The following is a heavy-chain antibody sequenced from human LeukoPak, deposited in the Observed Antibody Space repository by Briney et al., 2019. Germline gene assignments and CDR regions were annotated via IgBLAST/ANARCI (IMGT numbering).Heavy chain of an antibody. CDR2: VSSSATYI. CDR1: AFTFSNYN. V-gene: IGHV3-21*01. D-gene: IGHD3-9*01. J-gene: IGHJ4*02. CDR3: ATADLTGYYGGDY. Sequence: GGSLRLSCAASAFTFSNYNMIWVRQAPGKGLEWVSSVSSSATYIYYADSVKGRFTISRDDAKHSLFLQMNSLRAEDTAVYYCATADLTGYYGGDYWGQGTLVTVSS.